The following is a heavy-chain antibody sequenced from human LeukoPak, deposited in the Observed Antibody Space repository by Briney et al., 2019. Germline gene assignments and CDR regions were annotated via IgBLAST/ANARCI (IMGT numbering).Heavy chain of an antibody. CDR2: VHQSGVT. CDR1: GGFISNINW. CDR3: AENGPWSLKY. J-gene: IGHJ4*02. V-gene: IGHV4-4*02. D-gene: IGHD2-15*01. Sequence: PSETLSHTCAVSGGFISNINWWSWVRQPPGRGLEWIGEVHQSGVTNYNPSLKSRVTISLDKSNNQFSLKLNSVTAADTAVYFCAENGPWSLKYWGQGTLVTVSS.